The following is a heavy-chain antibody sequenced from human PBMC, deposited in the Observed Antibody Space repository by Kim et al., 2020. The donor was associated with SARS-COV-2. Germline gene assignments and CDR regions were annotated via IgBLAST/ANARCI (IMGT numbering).Heavy chain of an antibody. V-gene: IGHV4-34*01. CDR3: ARGRDYVWGRDNWFDP. J-gene: IGHJ5*02. CDR1: GGSFSGYY. D-gene: IGHD3-16*01. Sequence: SETLSLTCAVYGGSFSGYYWSWIRQPPGKGLEWIGEINHSGSTNYNPSLKSRVTISVDTSKNQFSLKLSSVTAADTAVYYCARGRDYVWGRDNWFDPWGQGTLVTVSS. CDR2: INHSGST.